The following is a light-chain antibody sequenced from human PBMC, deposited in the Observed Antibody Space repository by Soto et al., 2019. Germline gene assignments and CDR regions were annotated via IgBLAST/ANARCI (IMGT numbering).Light chain of an antibody. CDR1: QSISSN. CDR2: DAS. Sequence: EVVLTQYPATLSVSPGEGATLSCRASQSISSNLAWYQQKPGQAPRLVIFDASTRATGIPDRFTGRGSGTEFTLTISSLQSEDSAVYFCQQYNDWPPITFGGGTNVDIK. CDR3: QQYNDWPPIT. V-gene: IGKV3-15*01. J-gene: IGKJ4*01.